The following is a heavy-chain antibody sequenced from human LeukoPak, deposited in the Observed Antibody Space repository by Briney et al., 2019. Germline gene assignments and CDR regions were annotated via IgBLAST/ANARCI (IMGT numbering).Heavy chain of an antibody. CDR2: ISDSGST. CDR1: ALTFSQYA. CDR3: AKTTSGYCCRTSCLNWFDP. J-gene: IGHJ5*02. D-gene: IGHD2-2*03. Sequence: GGSLRLSCAASALTFSQYAMSWGRQAPGKGLEWVSTISDSGSTYELDSVKGRFTISRDNSKNTLYLQMNNLRVEDTAVYYCAKTTSGYCCRTSCLNWFDPWGQGTLVTVSS. V-gene: IGHV3-23*01.